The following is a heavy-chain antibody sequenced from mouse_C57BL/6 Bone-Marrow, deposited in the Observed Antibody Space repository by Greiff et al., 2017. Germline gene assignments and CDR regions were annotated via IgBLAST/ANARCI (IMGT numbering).Heavy chain of an antibody. J-gene: IGHJ4*01. CDR2: ISYDGSN. V-gene: IGHV3-6*01. Sequence: EVQLQESGPGLVKPSQSLSLTCSVTGYSITSGYYWNWIRQFPGNKLGWMGYISYDGSNNYNPSLKNRISITRDTSNNQFFLKLNSVTTEDTATYYCARDDYDDWGQGTSVTVSS. D-gene: IGHD2-4*01. CDR1: GYSITSGYY. CDR3: ARDDYDD.